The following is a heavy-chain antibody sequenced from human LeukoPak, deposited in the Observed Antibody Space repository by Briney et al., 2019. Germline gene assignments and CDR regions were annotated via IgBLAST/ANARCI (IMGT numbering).Heavy chain of an antibody. J-gene: IGHJ4*02. D-gene: IGHD3-22*01. Sequence: GASVNVSCKASGCTFTSYGISGVGQAPGQGREWMGWISAYNGNTNYAQKLQGRVTMTADTATSTAYMELRSLRSDDTAVYYCARLNVADYYDSSGYYTICEYWGQGTLVTVSS. CDR3: ARLNVADYYDSSGYYTICEY. CDR1: GCTFTSYG. V-gene: IGHV1-18*01. CDR2: ISAYNGNT.